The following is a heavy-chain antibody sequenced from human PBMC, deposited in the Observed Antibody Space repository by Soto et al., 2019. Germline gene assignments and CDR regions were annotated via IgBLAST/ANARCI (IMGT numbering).Heavy chain of an antibody. CDR2: IKSKTDGGTT. J-gene: IGHJ6*02. V-gene: IGHV3-15*01. Sequence: VSLRLSCAASGFTFSNAWMSWVRQAPGKGLEWVGRIKSKTDGGTTDYAAPVKGRFTISRDDSKNTLYLQMNSLKTEDTAVYYCGTGWSYGMDVWGQGTTVTVSS. D-gene: IGHD1-1*01. CDR1: GFTFSNAW. CDR3: GTGWSYGMDV.